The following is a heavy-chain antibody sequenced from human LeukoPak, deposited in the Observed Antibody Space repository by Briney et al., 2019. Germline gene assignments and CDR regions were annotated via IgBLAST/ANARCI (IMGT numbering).Heavy chain of an antibody. CDR2: IYSGGST. V-gene: IGHV3-53*01. J-gene: IGHJ3*02. Sequence: GGSLRLSCAASGFTVSSNYMSWVRQAPGKGLEWVSVIYSGGSTYYADSVKGRFTISRDNSKNTLYLQRNSLRAEDTAVYYCARETVDTATNDAFDIWGQGTMVTVSS. CDR1: GFTVSSNY. D-gene: IGHD5-18*01. CDR3: ARETVDTATNDAFDI.